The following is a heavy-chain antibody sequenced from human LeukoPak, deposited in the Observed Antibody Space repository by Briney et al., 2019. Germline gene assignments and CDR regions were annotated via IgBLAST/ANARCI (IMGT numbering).Heavy chain of an antibody. Sequence: NPGGSLRLSCAASGFTFSSYTMNWVRQAPGKGLEWVSSISSGSSYIYYADSMKGRFTISRDNAKNSLYLQMNSLRAEDTAVYYCARAGSGDYWGQGTLVTVSS. D-gene: IGHD2-15*01. CDR1: GFTFSSYT. CDR3: ARAGSGDY. J-gene: IGHJ4*02. V-gene: IGHV3-21*01. CDR2: ISSGSSYI.